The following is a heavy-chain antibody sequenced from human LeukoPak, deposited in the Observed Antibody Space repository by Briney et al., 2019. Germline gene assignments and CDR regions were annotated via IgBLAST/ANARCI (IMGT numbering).Heavy chain of an antibody. D-gene: IGHD3-3*01. CDR3: ARVASGITIFGVVTPYYYYYYMDV. V-gene: IGHV4-39*07. CDR2: IYYSGST. Sequence: SETLSLTCTVSGGSISSSSYYWGWIRQPPGKGLEWIGSIYYSGSTYYNPSLKSRVTISVDTSKNQFSLKLSSVTAADTAVYYCARVASGITIFGVVTPYYYYYYMDVWGKGTTVTVSS. CDR1: GGSISSSSYY. J-gene: IGHJ6*03.